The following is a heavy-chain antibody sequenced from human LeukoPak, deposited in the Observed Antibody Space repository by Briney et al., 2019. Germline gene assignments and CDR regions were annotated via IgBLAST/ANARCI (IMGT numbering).Heavy chain of an antibody. Sequence: GESLNLSCKGSGYSFSNHWIGWVRQKPRKGPEWMALIYPGDSDTKYSSSLQGQVTVSAHKSTTTAYLLWRCLAAADTATYYCAGHGCFGSGICYFDYWGQGTLVTVSS. J-gene: IGHJ4*02. V-gene: IGHV5-51*01. D-gene: IGHD3-10*01. CDR3: AGHGCFGSGICYFDY. CDR1: GYSFSNHW. CDR2: IYPGDSDT.